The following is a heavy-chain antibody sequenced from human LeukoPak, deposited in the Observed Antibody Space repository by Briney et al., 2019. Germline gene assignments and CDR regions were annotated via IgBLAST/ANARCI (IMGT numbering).Heavy chain of an antibody. V-gene: IGHV1-2*02. CDR3: ARDVPTYYGSGSYYFDY. D-gene: IGHD3-10*01. CDR1: GYTFTGYY. CDR2: INPNSGGT. Sequence: GASVKVSCKASGYTFTGYYMHWVRQAPGQGLEWMGWINPNSGGTNYAQKFQDRVTMTRDTSISTAYMELSRLRSDDTAVYYCARDVPTYYGSGSYYFDYWGQGTLVTVPS. J-gene: IGHJ4*02.